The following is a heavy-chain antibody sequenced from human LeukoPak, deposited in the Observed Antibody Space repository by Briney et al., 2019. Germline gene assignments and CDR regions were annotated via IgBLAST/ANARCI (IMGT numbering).Heavy chain of an antibody. J-gene: IGHJ4*02. D-gene: IGHD5-18*01. V-gene: IGHV3-53*01. CDR1: GFTVSSNY. CDR3: AKATAPYYFDY. CDR2: LYSGGST. Sequence: GSLRLSCAASGFTVSSNYMRWVRQAPGKGLEWVSILYSGGSTSYADSVRGRFTISRDNSKNTLYLQINSLRAEDTAVYYCAKATAPYYFDYWGQGTLVTVSS.